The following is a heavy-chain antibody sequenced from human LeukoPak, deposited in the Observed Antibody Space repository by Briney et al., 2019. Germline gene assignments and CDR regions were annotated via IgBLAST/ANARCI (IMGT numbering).Heavy chain of an antibody. CDR3: ARAEKYYDSSGYYLTYFDY. CDR1: GVSISTHY. V-gene: IGHV4-59*11. D-gene: IGHD3-22*01. Sequence: PSETLSLTCNVSGVSISTHYWSWIRQSPGKGLEWIGYIYHNGITNYNPSLKSRVTISIDTSKNQFSLKLSSVTAADTAVYYCARAEKYYDSSGYYLTYFDYWGQGTLVTVFS. CDR2: IYHNGIT. J-gene: IGHJ4*02.